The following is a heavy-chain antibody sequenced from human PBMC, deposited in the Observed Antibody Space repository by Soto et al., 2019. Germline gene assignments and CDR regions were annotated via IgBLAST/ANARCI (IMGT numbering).Heavy chain of an antibody. V-gene: IGHV3-21*01. CDR3: TRDASRDSSARGWFDP. J-gene: IGHJ5*02. D-gene: IGHD6-13*01. CDR2: ISSNSAYI. CDR1: GFTFRSFP. Sequence: XGCLRLTCSASGFTFRSFPMDWVRQAPGKGLEWVSTISSNSAYIYYTDALRGRFTISRDNAKNSLHLQMNSLRAEDTAVYYCTRDASRDSSARGWFDPWGQGTLVTVSS.